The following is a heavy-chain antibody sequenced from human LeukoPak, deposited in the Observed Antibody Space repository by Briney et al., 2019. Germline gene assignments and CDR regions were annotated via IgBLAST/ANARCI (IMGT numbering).Heavy chain of an antibody. CDR3: ARGSHYDSSGYYIYFDY. Sequence: SSETLSLTCTVSGGSISSSSYYWGWIRQPPGKGLEWIGSIYYSGSTYYNPSLKSRVTISVDTSKNQFSLKLSSVTAADTAVYYCARGSHYDSSGYYIYFDYWGQGTLVTVSS. J-gene: IGHJ4*02. D-gene: IGHD3-22*01. CDR2: IYYSGST. V-gene: IGHV4-39*01. CDR1: GGSISSSSYY.